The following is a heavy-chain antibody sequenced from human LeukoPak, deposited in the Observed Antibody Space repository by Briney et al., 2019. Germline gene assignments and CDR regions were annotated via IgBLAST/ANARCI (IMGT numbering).Heavy chain of an antibody. CDR3: AKDRGSSWPDDYYGMDV. CDR1: GFTFDDYA. D-gene: IGHD6-13*01. CDR2: ISWNSGSI. J-gene: IGHJ6*02. V-gene: IGHV3-9*01. Sequence: GRSLRLSCAASGFTFDDYAMHWVRQAPGKGLEWVSGISWNSGSIGYADSVKGRFTISRDNAKNSLYLQMNSLRAEDTALYYCAKDRGSSWPDDYYGMDVWGQGTTVTVSS.